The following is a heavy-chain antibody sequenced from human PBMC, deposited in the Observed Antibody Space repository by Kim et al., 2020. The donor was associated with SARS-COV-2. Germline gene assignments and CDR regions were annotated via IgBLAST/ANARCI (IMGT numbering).Heavy chain of an antibody. V-gene: IGHV3-23*01. CDR1: GFTFRNYG. Sequence: GGSLRLSCAASGFTFRNYGMSWVRQVPGKGLEWVSTIGSSETYYADLVKGRFTISIDDSKDVVHLQMNNLRAEDTAVYYCARDAVPRNSRWDWFDPWGRGALLTVSS. CDR3: ARDAVPRNSRWDWFDP. D-gene: IGHD6-19*01. J-gene: IGHJ5*02. CDR2: IGSSET.